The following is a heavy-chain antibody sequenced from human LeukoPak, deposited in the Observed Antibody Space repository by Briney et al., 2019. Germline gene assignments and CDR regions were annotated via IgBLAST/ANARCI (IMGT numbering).Heavy chain of an antibody. V-gene: IGHV4-4*02. Sequence: PSGTLSLTCAVSGGSISTTNWWNWVRQPPGKGLEGIVEIYHTGSTNYNPSLKSRVTISVDQSKNQFSLKLSSVTAADTAVYYCARVRTSTNLNWFDPWGQGTLVTVSS. D-gene: IGHD2-2*01. J-gene: IGHJ5*02. CDR2: IYHTGST. CDR3: ARVRTSTNLNWFDP. CDR1: GGSISTTNW.